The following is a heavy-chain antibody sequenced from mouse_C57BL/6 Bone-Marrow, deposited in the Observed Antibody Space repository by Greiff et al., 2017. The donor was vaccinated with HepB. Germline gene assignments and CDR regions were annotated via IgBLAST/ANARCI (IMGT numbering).Heavy chain of an antibody. CDR2: IYPGSGST. CDR1: GYTFTSYW. CDR3: ARDYGSSYEFDY. D-gene: IGHD1-1*01. V-gene: IGHV1-55*01. J-gene: IGHJ2*01. Sequence: QVQLKQPGAELVKPGASVKMSCKASGYTFTSYWITWVKQRPGQGLEWIGDIYPGSGSTNYNEKFKSKATLTVDTSSSTAYMQLSSLTSEDSAVYYCARDYGSSYEFDYWGQGTTLTVSS.